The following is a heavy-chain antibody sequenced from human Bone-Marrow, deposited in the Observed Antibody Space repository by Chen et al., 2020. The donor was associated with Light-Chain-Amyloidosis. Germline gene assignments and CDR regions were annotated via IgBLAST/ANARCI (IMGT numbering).Heavy chain of an antibody. CDR1: GFIVSNNY. CDR3: GGGGA. Sequence: EVQLVESGGGLVQPGGSLRLSCAASGFIVSNNYMNWVRQAPGKGLEWVSFFKGGGTTSSANPVRGRFTTPRQISKNTLYLKMTARGAEDRAGYYGGGGGAWGQGTLVTVSS. J-gene: IGHJ5*02. D-gene: IGHD3-16*01. CDR2: FKGGGTT. V-gene: IGHV3-53*04.